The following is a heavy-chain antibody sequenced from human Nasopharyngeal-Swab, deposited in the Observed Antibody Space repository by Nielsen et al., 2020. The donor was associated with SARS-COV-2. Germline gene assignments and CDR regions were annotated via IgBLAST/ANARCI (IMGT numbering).Heavy chain of an antibody. J-gene: IGHJ6*02. CDR3: TRGPHYYYGMDV. Sequence: GGSLRLSCAASGFTLSGSAMHWVRQASGKGLEWVGRIRSKANSYATAYAASVKGRFTISRDDSKNTAYLQMNSLKTEDTAVYYCTRGPHYYYGMDVWGQGTTVTVSS. V-gene: IGHV3-73*01. CDR1: GFTLSGSA. CDR2: IRSKANSYAT.